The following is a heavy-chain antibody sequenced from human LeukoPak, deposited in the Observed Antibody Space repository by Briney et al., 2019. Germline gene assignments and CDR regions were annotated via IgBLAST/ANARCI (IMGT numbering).Heavy chain of an antibody. D-gene: IGHD1-26*01. CDR3: ARDRSGNYIGDAFDI. V-gene: IGHV6-1*01. CDR2: TYYRSKWHN. CDR1: GGSVSGNGAA. Sequence: SQTLSLTCVISGGSVSGNGAAWNWLRQSPSRGLEWLGRTYYRSKWHNDYAVSVKSRITINADTSKNQFSLQLNSVTPVDTAVYYCARDRSGNYIGDAFDIWGQGTMVTVSS. J-gene: IGHJ3*02.